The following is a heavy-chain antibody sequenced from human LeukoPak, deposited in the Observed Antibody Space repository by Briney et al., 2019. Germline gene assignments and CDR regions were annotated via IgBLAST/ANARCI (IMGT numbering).Heavy chain of an antibody. CDR2: ISGSGGST. V-gene: IGHV3-23*01. CDR3: AKESRDSNNYYEGNEY. CDR1: GFTFSSYG. Sequence: AGGSLRLSCAASGFTFSSYGMSWVRQAPGKGLEWVSNISGSGGSTYYADSVKGRFTISRDNSKNTLYLQMNSLRAEDTAVYYCAKESRDSNNYYEGNEYWGQGTLVTVSS. D-gene: IGHD3-22*01. J-gene: IGHJ4*02.